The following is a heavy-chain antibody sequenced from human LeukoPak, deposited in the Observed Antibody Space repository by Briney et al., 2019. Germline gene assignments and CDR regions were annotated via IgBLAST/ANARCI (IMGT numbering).Heavy chain of an antibody. CDR3: ARDWPGISLHFDL. V-gene: IGHV1-2*02. CDR1: GYTFTGYY. CDR2: INPNSGGT. J-gene: IGHJ2*01. D-gene: IGHD2-15*01. Sequence: GASVKVSCKASGYTFTGYYMHWVRQAPGQGLEWMGRINPNSGGTNYAQKFQGRVTVTRDTSINTAYMELSRLRSDDTAVYYCARDWPGISLHFDLWGRGTLITVSS.